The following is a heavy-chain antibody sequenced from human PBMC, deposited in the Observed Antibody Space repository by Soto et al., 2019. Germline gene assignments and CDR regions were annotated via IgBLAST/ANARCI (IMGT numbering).Heavy chain of an antibody. CDR2: ISANIGNT. V-gene: IGHV1-18*04. CDR3: ARATRGSDFETCYYYNYIDV. CDR1: GYTFTSYG. J-gene: IGHJ6*03. Sequence: ASEKVSCKASGYTFTSYGISWVRQAPGQGLEWMGWISANIGNTKYAQKLQGRVTMTTDTSTSTAYMELRSLRSDDTAVYSCARATRGSDFETCYYYNYIDVWGQGATVTVSS. D-gene: IGHD1-26*01.